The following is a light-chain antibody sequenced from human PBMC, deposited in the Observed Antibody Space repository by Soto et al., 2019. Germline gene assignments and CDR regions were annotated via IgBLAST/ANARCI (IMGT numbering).Light chain of an antibody. CDR2: KAS. CDR1: QSISNY. V-gene: IGKV1-5*03. CDR3: KRGDSYWT. Sequence: DIQLTQSPSTLSASVGDRVTITCRASQSISNYLAWYQQKPGKAPKVLIYKASSLESRVPSRFSGSGSGTEFTLTISSLQPDDFATYHFKRGDSYWTFDQGTKVEIK. J-gene: IGKJ1*01.